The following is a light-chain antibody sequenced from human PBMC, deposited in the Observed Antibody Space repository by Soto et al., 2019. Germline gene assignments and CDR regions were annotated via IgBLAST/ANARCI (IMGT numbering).Light chain of an antibody. CDR1: QSVSVNS. Sequence: EIVLTQSPGTLSLSPGERATLSCMASQSVSVNSLAWYQQKGGQAPRLLIYAASTRATGVPDRFSGTGSGTDFALTISRLETDDSAVYYCEQYGGSTFTFGPGTKVYIK. CDR2: AAS. CDR3: EQYGGSTFT. V-gene: IGKV3-20*01. J-gene: IGKJ3*01.